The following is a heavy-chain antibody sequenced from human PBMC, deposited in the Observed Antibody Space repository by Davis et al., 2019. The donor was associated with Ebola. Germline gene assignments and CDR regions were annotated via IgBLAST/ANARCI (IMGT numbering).Heavy chain of an antibody. CDR1: GGTFSSYA. D-gene: IGHD3-3*01. Sequence: SVKVSCKASGGTFSSYAISWVRQAPGQGLEWMGRIIPILGIANYAQKLQGRVTMTTDTSTSTAYMELRSLRSDDTAVYYCARDLFARFWSGYCRCGMDVWGQGTTVTVSS. V-gene: IGHV1-69*04. CDR3: ARDLFARFWSGYCRCGMDV. CDR2: IIPILGIA. J-gene: IGHJ6*02.